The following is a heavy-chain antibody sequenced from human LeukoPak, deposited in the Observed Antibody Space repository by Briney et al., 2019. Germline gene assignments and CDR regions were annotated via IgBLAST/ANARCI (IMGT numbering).Heavy chain of an antibody. V-gene: IGHV3-48*01. CDR1: GFTFSSYS. D-gene: IGHD6-19*01. J-gene: IGHJ6*02. CDR2: ISGGSGSI. CDR3: ARELVAVAGTGDYYYYGMDV. Sequence: GGSLRLSCAASGFTFSSYSMNWVRQAPGKRLEWLSYISGGSGSIIHADSVRGRFTISRDDAMNSLYLQMNSLRAEDTAVYYCARELVAVAGTGDYYYYGMDVWGQGTTVTVSS.